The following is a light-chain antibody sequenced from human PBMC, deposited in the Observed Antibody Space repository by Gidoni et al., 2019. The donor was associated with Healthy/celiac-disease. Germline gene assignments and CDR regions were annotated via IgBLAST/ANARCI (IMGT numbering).Light chain of an antibody. J-gene: IGKJ1*01. CDR2: AAS. V-gene: IGKV1-6*01. Sequence: AIQMTPSPSSLSASVGDRVTITCRASQGIRNDLGWYQQKPGKAPKLLIYAASSLKSGVPSRFSGSGSGTDFTLTISSLQHEDFATYYCLQDYNYPRTFGQGTKVEIK. CDR3: LQDYNYPRT. CDR1: QGIRND.